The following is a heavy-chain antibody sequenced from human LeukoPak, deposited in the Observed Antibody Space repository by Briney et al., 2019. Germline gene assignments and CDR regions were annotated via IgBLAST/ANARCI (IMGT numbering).Heavy chain of an antibody. J-gene: IGHJ5*02. CDR1: GASINSYY. CDR3: ARELRSGGWDNWFDP. D-gene: IGHD2-15*01. CDR2: IYYSGNT. V-gene: IGHV4-59*01. Sequence: SETLSLTCTVSGASINSYYWSWIRQSPGKGLEWIGYIYYSGNTDYNPSLKSRVTMSVDTSKKQISLRLNSVAAADTAVYYCARELRSGGWDNWFDPWGQGALVTVSS.